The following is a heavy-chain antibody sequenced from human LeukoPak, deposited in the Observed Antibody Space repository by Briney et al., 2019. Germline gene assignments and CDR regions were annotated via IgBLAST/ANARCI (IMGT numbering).Heavy chain of an antibody. CDR1: GGSISGYY. Sequence: PSETLSLTCTVSGGSISGYYWSWIRRPAGKGLELIGRIYTSEFTNYNPSLKSRVIMSVDTSKNQFSLKLNSVTAADTAVYYCARALSRSSSWEFDPWGQGILVTVSS. D-gene: IGHD6-13*01. V-gene: IGHV4-4*07. J-gene: IGHJ5*02. CDR2: IYTSEFT. CDR3: ARALSRSSSWEFDP.